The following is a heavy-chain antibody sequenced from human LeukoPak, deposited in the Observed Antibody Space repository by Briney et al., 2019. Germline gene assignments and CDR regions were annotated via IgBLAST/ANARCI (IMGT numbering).Heavy chain of an antibody. J-gene: IGHJ4*02. CDR1: GYTFTGYY. CDR2: INPNSGGT. Sequence: GASVKVSCKASGYTFTGYYMHWVRQAPGQGLEWMGWINPNSGGTNYAQKFQGRVTMTRDTSISTAYMELSSLRSEDTAVYYCARSVVPAELFGYWGQGTLVTVSS. D-gene: IGHD2-2*01. V-gene: IGHV1-2*02. CDR3: ARSVVPAELFGY.